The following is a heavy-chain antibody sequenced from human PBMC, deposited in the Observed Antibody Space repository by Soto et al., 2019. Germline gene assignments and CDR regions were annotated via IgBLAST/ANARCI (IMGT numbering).Heavy chain of an antibody. J-gene: IGHJ4*02. D-gene: IGHD6-13*01. CDR2: FDPEDGET. V-gene: IGHV1-24*01. Sequence: ASVKVSCTVSGYTLTELSMHWVRQAPGKGLEWMGGFDPEDGETIYAQKFQGRVTMTEDTSTDTAYMELSSLRSEDTAVYYCATPSSSWTLPFDYWGQGTLVTVSS. CDR3: ATPSSSWTLPFDY. CDR1: GYTLTELS.